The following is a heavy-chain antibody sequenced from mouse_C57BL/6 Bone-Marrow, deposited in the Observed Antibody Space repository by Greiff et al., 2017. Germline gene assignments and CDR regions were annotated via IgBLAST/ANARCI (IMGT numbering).Heavy chain of an antibody. CDR3: AGDYYGSSYGFAY. CDR1: GYTFTSYW. J-gene: IGHJ3*01. D-gene: IGHD1-1*01. V-gene: IGHV1-64*01. CDR2: IHPNSGGT. Sequence: QVQLQQPGAELVKPGASVKLSCKASGYTFTSYWMHWVKQRPGQGLEWIGMIHPNSGGTNYNEKFKSKATLTVDKSSSTAYMQLSSLTSEDSAVYDCAGDYYGSSYGFAYWGQGTLVTASA.